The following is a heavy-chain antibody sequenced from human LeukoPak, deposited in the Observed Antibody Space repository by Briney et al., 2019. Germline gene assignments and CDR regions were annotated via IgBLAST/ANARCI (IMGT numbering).Heavy chain of an antibody. J-gene: IGHJ4*02. V-gene: IGHV1-69*05. D-gene: IGHD3-9*01. CDR2: IIPIFGTA. Sequence: ASVKVSCKASGGTFSSYAISWVRQAPGQGLEWMGRIIPIFGTANYAQKFQGRVTITTDESTSTAYMELSSLRSEDTAVYYCARDPIDDTLTGYFPSEGFDYWGQGTLVTVSS. CDR1: GGTFSSYA. CDR3: ARDPIDDTLTGYFPSEGFDY.